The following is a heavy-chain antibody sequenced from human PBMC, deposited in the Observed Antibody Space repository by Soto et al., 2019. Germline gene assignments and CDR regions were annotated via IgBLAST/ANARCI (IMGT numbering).Heavy chain of an antibody. J-gene: IGHJ4*02. CDR3: ARDQGRYYGSGSYLFDY. CDR2: IIPIFGTA. V-gene: IGHV1-69*13. D-gene: IGHD3-10*01. CDR1: GGTFSSYA. Sequence: ASVKVSCKASGGTFSSYAISWVRQAPGQGLEWMGGIIPIFGTANYAQKFQGRVTITADESTSTAYMELSSLRSEDTSVYYCARDQGRYYGSGSYLFDYWGQGTLVTVSS.